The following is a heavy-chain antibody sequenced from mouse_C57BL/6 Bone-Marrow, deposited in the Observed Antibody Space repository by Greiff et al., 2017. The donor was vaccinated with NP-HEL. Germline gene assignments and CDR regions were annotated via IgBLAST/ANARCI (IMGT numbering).Heavy chain of an antibody. J-gene: IGHJ1*03. CDR3: ARDTPYYGGYFDV. V-gene: IGHV7-1*01. Sequence: DVMLVESGGGLVQSGRSLRLSCATSGFTFSDFYMEWVRQAPGKGLEWIAASRNKANDYTTEYSASVKGRFIVSRDTSQSILYLQMNALRAEDTAIYYCARDTPYYGGYFDVWGTGTTVTVSS. CDR1: GFTFSDFY. D-gene: IGHD1-1*01. CDR2: SRNKANDYTT.